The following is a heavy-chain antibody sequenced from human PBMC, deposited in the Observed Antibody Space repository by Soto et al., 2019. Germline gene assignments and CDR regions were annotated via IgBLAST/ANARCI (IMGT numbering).Heavy chain of an antibody. Sequence: SAETVSLTCAVYGGSFSAYYWSWIRQPPGKGLEWIGEINHSGGKSYNPSLKSRVTISVDTSKSQFSLKLTSVTAADRAVYYCARGSVDTVASSGFYEYWGQGKPVTVSA. CDR2: INHSGGK. CDR1: GGSFSAYY. D-gene: IGHD3-22*01. V-gene: IGHV4-34*01. CDR3: ARGSVDTVASSGFYEY. J-gene: IGHJ4*02.